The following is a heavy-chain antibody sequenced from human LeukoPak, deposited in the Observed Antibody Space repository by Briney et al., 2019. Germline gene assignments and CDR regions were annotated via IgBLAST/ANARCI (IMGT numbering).Heavy chain of an antibody. J-gene: IGHJ4*02. CDR2: ITSSSNL. V-gene: IGHV3-23*01. CDR3: AKRDVLGGWYHDY. D-gene: IGHD6-19*01. CDR1: GFTFSRCA. Sequence: PGGSLRLSCAASGFTFSRCAMSWVRRAPGKGLQWVSSITSSSNLYYSDSVRGRFSISRDNSKNTLYLQMNNLRAEDTAVYYCAKRDVLGGWYHDYWGQGTLVTVSS.